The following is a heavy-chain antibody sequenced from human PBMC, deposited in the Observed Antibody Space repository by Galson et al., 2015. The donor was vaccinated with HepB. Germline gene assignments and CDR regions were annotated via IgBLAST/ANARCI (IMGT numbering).Heavy chain of an antibody. D-gene: IGHD6-13*01. J-gene: IGHJ6*02. V-gene: IGHV3-49*03. CDR1: GFTFGDYA. Sequence: SLRLSCAASGFTFGDYAMSWFRQAPGKGLEWVGFIRSKAYGGTTEYAASVKGRFTISRDDSKSIAYLQMNSLKTEDTAVYYCTRASSSWYRVNYYYGMDVWGQGTTVTVSS. CDR2: IRSKAYGGTT. CDR3: TRASSSWYRVNYYYGMDV.